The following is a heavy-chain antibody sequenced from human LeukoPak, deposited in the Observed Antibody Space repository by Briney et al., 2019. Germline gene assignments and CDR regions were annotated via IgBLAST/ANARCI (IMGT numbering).Heavy chain of an antibody. CDR1: GGTFSSYA. J-gene: IGHJ4*02. CDR2: IIPIFGTA. CDR3: ATSGTMVRGVHFDY. V-gene: IGHV1-69*05. Sequence: GASVKVSCKASGGTFSSYAISWVRQAPGQGLEWMGGIIPIFGTANYAQKFQGRVTITTDESTSTAYMELSSLSSEDTAVYYCATSGTMVRGVHFDYWGQGTLVTVSS. D-gene: IGHD3-10*01.